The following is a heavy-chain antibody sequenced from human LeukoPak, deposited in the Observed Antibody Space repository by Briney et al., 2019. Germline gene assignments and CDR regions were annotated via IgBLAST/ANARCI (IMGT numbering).Heavy chain of an antibody. CDR3: AANFDL. Sequence: GGSLRLSCAASGFTLSNYGMHWVRQAPGKGLEWVAVIWYDGSNKYYADSVKGRFTISRDNSNNTLNLQMNGLRGEDTAVYYCAANFDLWGQGTLVTVSS. CDR2: IWYDGSNK. J-gene: IGHJ4*02. CDR1: GFTLSNYG. V-gene: IGHV3-33*01.